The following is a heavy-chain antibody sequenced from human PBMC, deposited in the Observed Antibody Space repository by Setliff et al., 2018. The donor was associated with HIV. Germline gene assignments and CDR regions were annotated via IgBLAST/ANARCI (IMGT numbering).Heavy chain of an antibody. CDR1: GFTFSSYV. Sequence: SCAATGFTFSSYVLHWVRQAPGKGLEWVAVMSTGGDIKIYADSVKGRFTISRDNSKNTLFLQMNSLRPEDTATYYCVRDPIEGYPDYFDYWGQGTLVTV. CDR3: VRDPIEGYPDYFDY. V-gene: IGHV3-30-3*01. D-gene: IGHD1-26*01. J-gene: IGHJ4*02. CDR2: MSTGGDIK.